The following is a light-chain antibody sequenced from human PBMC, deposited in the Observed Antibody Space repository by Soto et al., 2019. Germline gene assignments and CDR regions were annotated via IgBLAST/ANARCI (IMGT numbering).Light chain of an antibody. CDR1: QSVSSY. J-gene: IGKJ4*01. V-gene: IGKV3-11*01. CDR2: DAS. CDR3: QQRSNWPLT. Sequence: EIVLTQSPATLSLSPGERATLSCRASQSVSSYFAWYQQKPGQAPRLLIYDASNRATGIPDRFSGSGSGTDFTLTISSLEPEDFAVYYGQQRSNWPLTFGGGTKVDTK.